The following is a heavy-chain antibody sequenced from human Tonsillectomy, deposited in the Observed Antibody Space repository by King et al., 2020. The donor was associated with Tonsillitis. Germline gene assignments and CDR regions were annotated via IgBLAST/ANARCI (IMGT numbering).Heavy chain of an antibody. J-gene: IGHJ6*02. Sequence: QLVQSGSELKKPGASVKVSCKASGYTFTSYAMNWVRQAPGQGLEWMGWINTNTGNPTYAQGFTGRFVFSLATSVSTAYLQICSLKAEDTAVYYCSRAPPPGHYDFWSGYFDTPLYYYYGMDVWGQGTTVTVSS. CDR2: INTNTGNP. V-gene: IGHV7-4-1*01. D-gene: IGHD3-3*01. CDR3: SRAPPPGHYDFWSGYFDTPLYYYYGMDV. CDR1: GYTFTSYA.